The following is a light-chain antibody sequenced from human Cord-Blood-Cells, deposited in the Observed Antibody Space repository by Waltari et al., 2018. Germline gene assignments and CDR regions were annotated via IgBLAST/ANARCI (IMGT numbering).Light chain of an antibody. V-gene: IGKV3-20*01. CDR3: QQYVSSPLT. J-gene: IGKJ3*01. CDR2: GAS. CDR1: QSVSSSY. Sequence: VLQQPPGPLCLSRGDRATLPCRASQSVSSSYLAWYQQKPGQAPRFLIYGASSRATGIPDRFSGSGSGTDFTLTISRLEPEDIAVYDCQQYVSSPLTYGPGTKVDIK.